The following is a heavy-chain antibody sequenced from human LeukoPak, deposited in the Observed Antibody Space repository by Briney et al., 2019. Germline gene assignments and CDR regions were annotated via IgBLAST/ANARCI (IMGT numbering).Heavy chain of an antibody. V-gene: IGHV4-39*01. CDR3: ARRGVITLFDY. J-gene: IGHJ4*02. CDR1: GGSISSSSYY. Sequence: SETLSLTCTVSGGSISSSSYYWGWIRQPPGKGLEWIGSIYYSGSTYYNPSLKSRVTISVDTSKNQFSLKPSSVTAADTAVYYCARRGVITLFDYWGQGTLVTVSS. D-gene: IGHD3-10*01. CDR2: IYYSGST.